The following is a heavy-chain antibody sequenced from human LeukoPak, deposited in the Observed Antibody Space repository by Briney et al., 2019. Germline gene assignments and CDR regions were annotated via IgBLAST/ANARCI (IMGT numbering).Heavy chain of an antibody. J-gene: IGHJ4*02. Sequence: PSETLSLTCTVSGGSISSYYWSWIRQPPGKGLEWIGFIYYSGSTNYNPSLKSRVTISVDTSKNQFSLKLSSVTAADTAVYYCARGQMATTTTDYWGQGTLVTVSS. CDR1: GGSISSYY. CDR3: ARGQMATTTTDY. CDR2: IYYSGST. V-gene: IGHV4-59*01. D-gene: IGHD5-24*01.